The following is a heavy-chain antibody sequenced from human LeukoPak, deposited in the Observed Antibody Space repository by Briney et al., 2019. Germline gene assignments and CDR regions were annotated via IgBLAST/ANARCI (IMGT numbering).Heavy chain of an antibody. CDR2: INPSGGST. CDR1: GYTFTSYY. V-gene: IGHV1-46*01. J-gene: IGHJ5*02. CDR3: ARVRHCSSTSCYPFDP. D-gene: IGHD2-2*01. Sequence: ASVKVSCKASGYTFTSYYMHWVRQAPGQGLEWMGIINPSGGSTSYAQKFQGRVTMTRDTSTSTVYMELSSLRSEDTAVYYCARVRHCSSTSCYPFDPWGQGTLVTVSS.